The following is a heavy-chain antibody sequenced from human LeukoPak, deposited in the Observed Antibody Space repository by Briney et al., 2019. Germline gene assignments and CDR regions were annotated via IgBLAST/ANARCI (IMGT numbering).Heavy chain of an antibody. D-gene: IGHD2-15*01. V-gene: IGHV4-4*02. CDR2: IHHSGTT. Sequence: SGTLSLTCTVSGGSISSSNWWGWVRQPPGKGLECIGEIHHSGTTNYNPSLKSRVTISVDKSKNEFSLKLNSVTAPDTAVYYCARAFLVGYSPEEYFFDYWGQGTLVTVSS. CDR1: GGSISSSNW. CDR3: ARAFLVGYSPEEYFFDY. J-gene: IGHJ4*02.